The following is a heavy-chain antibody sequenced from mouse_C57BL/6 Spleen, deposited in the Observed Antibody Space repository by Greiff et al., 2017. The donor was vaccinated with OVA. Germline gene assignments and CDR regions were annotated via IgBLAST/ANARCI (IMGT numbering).Heavy chain of an antibody. CDR1: GYAFSSYW. CDR2: IYPGDGDT. Sequence: VKLQESGAELVKPGASVKISCKASGYAFSSYWMNWVKQRPGKGLEWIGQIYPGDGDTNYNGKFKGKATLTADKSSSTAYMQLSSLTSEDSAVYFCARSAYYDYDPFYYAMDYWGQGTSVTVSS. D-gene: IGHD2-4*01. J-gene: IGHJ4*01. CDR3: ARSAYYDYDPFYYAMDY. V-gene: IGHV1-80*01.